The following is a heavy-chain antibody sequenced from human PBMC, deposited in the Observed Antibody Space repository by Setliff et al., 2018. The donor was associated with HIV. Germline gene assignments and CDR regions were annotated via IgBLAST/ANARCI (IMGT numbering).Heavy chain of an antibody. V-gene: IGHV5-51*01. Sequence: GASLTLSCKGSGYSFTSYWIGWVRQMPGKGREWMGSIYTGDSDTRYSPSFQGQVTISADNSISTSYLQWSSLKASDSAMYYCARGGTAMVNGPWRRGTLVTVSS. D-gene: IGHD5-18*01. CDR1: GYSFTSYW. CDR3: ARGGTAMVNGP. CDR2: IYTGDSDT. J-gene: IGHJ5*02.